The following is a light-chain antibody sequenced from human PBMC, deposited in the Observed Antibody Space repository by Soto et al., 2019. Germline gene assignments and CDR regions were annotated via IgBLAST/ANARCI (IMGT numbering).Light chain of an antibody. Sequence: EIVVTQSPATLSVSPGERATLSCRASQSVGNNFAWYQQKPGPAPRLLIFATSTRATGVPARFSGSGSGTEFTRTIGSLQSEDFAVYYCQQYGDWPLTFGGGAKVEIE. CDR2: ATS. V-gene: IGKV3-15*01. CDR3: QQYGDWPLT. J-gene: IGKJ4*01. CDR1: QSVGNN.